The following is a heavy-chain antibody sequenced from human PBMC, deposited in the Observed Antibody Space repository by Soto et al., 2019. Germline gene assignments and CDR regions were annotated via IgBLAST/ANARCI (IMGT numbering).Heavy chain of an antibody. V-gene: IGHV1-18*01. CDR3: ARSGLGSYYSPYYYYYGMDV. CDR1: GYTFTSYG. D-gene: IGHD3-10*01. J-gene: IGHJ6*02. CDR2: ISAYNGNT. Sequence: GASVKVSCKASGYTFTSYGISWVRQAPGQGLEWMGWISAYNGNTNYAQKLQGRVTMTTDTSTSTAYMELRSLRSDDTAVYYCARSGLGSYYSPYYYYYGMDVWGQGTTVTVSS.